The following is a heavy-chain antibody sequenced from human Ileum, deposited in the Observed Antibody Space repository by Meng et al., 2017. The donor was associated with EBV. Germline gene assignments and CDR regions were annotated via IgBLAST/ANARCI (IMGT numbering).Heavy chain of an antibody. J-gene: IGHJ4*02. Sequence: VRLEVAGPGLSKPAGPLSLTGTFSGDSISSDIWWSWVRQPPGKGLEWIGEVYHRGDTTYNPSRKSRVDISVDKSKNQFYLSLFSVTAADTAVYYCGRDQGRELINHWGQGTLVTVSS. CDR3: GRDQGRELINH. D-gene: IGHD1-7*01. CDR1: GDSISSDIW. CDR2: VYHRGDT. V-gene: IGHV4-4*02.